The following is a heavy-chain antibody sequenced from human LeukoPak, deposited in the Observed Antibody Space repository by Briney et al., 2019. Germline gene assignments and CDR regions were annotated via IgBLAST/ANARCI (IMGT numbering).Heavy chain of an antibody. CDR1: GFTFSNYA. J-gene: IGHJ5*02. D-gene: IGHD3/OR15-3a*01. V-gene: IGHV3-23*01. CDR3: AKGKAGGLVDLFDP. Sequence: GSLRLPCAASGFTFSNYAMMWVRQAPGKGLEWASTIVASYDGTFYANSVKGRFSISRDNSKSTLSLQMNSLRAEDTAVYYCAKGKAGGLVDLFDPWGQGTLVTVSS. CDR2: IVASYDGT.